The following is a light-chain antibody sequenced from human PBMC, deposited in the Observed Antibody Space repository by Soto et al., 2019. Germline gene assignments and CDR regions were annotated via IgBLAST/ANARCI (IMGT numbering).Light chain of an antibody. Sequence: EIVMTQSPATLSVSPGERATLSCRASQTVGSNLAWYQQKPGQTPRLLIYAASTRATGIPARFSGSGSGTEYTLTISSLQSEDCAVYYCQQYDNWPPRTFGQGTKVEIK. CDR2: AAS. CDR3: QQYDNWPPRT. J-gene: IGKJ1*01. CDR1: QTVGSN. V-gene: IGKV3-15*01.